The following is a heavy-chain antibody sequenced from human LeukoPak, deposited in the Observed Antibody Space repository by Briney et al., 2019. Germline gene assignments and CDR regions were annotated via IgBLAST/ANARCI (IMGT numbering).Heavy chain of an antibody. CDR2: IYNSGST. CDR3: GRTYSYHLDS. CDR1: GVTISSYY. Sequence: PSETLSLTCTGSGVTISSYYWSWIRQAPGKGLEWIVSIYNSGSTNYNPSLKSLITMSENTSNNHFSLKRSSVTDADTAVYSWGRTYSYHLDSWGQGTLVTVSS. D-gene: IGHD5-18*01. V-gene: IGHV4-4*07. J-gene: IGHJ4*02.